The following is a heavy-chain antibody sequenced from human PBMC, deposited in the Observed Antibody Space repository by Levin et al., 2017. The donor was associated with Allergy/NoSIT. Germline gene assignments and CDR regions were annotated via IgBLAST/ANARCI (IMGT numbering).Heavy chain of an antibody. D-gene: IGHD3-22*01. CDR2: ISSSSSYI. J-gene: IGHJ3*02. CDR3: ARVDDSSGYYYYAFDI. V-gene: IGHV3-21*01. CDR1: GFTFSSYS. Sequence: SCAASGFTFSSYSMNWVRQAPGKGLEWVSSISSSSSYIYYADSVKGRFTISRDNAKNSLYLQMNSLRAEDTAVYYCARVDDSSGYYYYAFDIWGQGTMVTVSS.